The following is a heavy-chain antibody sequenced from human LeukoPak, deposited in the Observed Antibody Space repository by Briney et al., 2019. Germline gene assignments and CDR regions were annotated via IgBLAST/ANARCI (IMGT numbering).Heavy chain of an antibody. D-gene: IGHD3-22*01. V-gene: IGHV3-30-3*01. Sequence: GGSLRLSCAASGFTFSSYAMHWVRQAPGKGLEWVAVISYDGSNKYYADSVKGRFTISRDNSENTLYLQMNSLRAEDTAVYYCARAQAYYDSSGYYSSFDYWGQGTLVTVSS. J-gene: IGHJ4*02. CDR2: ISYDGSNK. CDR1: GFTFSSYA. CDR3: ARAQAYYDSSGYYSSFDY.